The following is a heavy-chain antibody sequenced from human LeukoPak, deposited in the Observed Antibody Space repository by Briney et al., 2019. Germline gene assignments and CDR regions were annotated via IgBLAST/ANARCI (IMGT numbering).Heavy chain of an antibody. V-gene: IGHV4-31*03. Sequence: SETLSLICTVSGGSISSGGYYWSWIRQHPGKGLEWIGYIYYSGSTYYNPSLKSRVTISVDTSKNQFSLKLSSVTAADTAVYYCARGRIAAAANRFYYYYYGMDVWGKGTTVTVSS. CDR2: IYYSGST. CDR3: ARGRIAAAANRFYYYYYGMDV. D-gene: IGHD6-13*01. CDR1: GGSISSGGYY. J-gene: IGHJ6*04.